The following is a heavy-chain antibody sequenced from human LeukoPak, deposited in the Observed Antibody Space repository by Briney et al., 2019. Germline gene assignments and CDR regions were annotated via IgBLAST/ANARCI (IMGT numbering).Heavy chain of an antibody. V-gene: IGHV4-59*01. CDR2: IYYSWST. D-gene: IGHD3-10*01. CDR3: ARDRIFGSGSYYYGMDV. J-gene: IGHJ6*02. CDR1: GGSISSYY. Sequence: SETLSLTRTVSGGSISSYYWSGVRQPPGKGLEWIGYIYYSWSTNYNPSLESRVTISVDTSKNQFSLKLSSVTAADTAVYYCARDRIFGSGSYYYGMDVWGQGTTVTVPS.